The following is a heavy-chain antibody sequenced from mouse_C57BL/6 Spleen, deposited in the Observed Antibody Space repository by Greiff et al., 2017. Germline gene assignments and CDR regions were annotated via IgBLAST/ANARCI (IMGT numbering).Heavy chain of an antibody. Sequence: QVQLQQPGAELVMPGASVKLSCKASGYTFTSYWMHWVKQRPGQGLEWIGEIDPSDSYTNYNQKFKGKSTLTVDKSSSTAYMQLRSLTSEDSAVYYCARPYSTTVVPFAYWGQGTLVTVSA. CDR2: IDPSDSYT. V-gene: IGHV1-69*01. CDR1: GYTFTSYW. J-gene: IGHJ3*01. CDR3: ARPYSTTVVPFAY. D-gene: IGHD1-1*01.